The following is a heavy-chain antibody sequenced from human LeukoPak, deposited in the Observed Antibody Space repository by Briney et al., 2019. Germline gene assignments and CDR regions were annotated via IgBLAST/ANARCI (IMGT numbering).Heavy chain of an antibody. CDR3: ASLSSGYYHDAFDI. D-gene: IGHD3-22*01. V-gene: IGHV5-51*01. J-gene: IGHJ3*02. CDR1: GYSFTSYW. CDR2: IYPGDSDT. Sequence: GESLKISCKGSGYSFTSYWIGWVRPMPGKGLGWRGIIYPGDSDTRYSPSFQGQVTISADKSISTAYLQWSSLKASDTAMYYCASLSSGYYHDAFDIWGQGTMVTVSS.